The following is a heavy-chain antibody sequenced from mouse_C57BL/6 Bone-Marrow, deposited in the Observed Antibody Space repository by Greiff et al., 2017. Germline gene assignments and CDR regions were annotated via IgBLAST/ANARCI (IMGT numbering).Heavy chain of an antibody. Sequence: EVQLVESGTVLARPGASVKMSCKTSGYTFTSYWMHWVKQRPGQGLEWIGAIYPGNSDTSYNQKFKGKAKLTAVTSASTAYMELSSLTNEDSAVYYCTCYDYDVGAWFAYWGQGTLVTVSA. D-gene: IGHD2-4*01. CDR1: GYTFTSYW. CDR3: TCYDYDVGAWFAY. CDR2: IYPGNSDT. V-gene: IGHV1-5*01. J-gene: IGHJ3*01.